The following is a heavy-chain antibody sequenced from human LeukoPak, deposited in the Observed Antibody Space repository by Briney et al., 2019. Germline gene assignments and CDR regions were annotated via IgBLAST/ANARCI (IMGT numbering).Heavy chain of an antibody. Sequence: GGSLRLSCAASGFTFSSYEMNWVRQAPGKGLEWVSYISSSGSTIYYADSVKGRFTISRDNSKNTLYLQMNSLRAEDTAVYYCAKEGGSSSWRVHESDAFDIWGQGTMVTVSS. CDR1: GFTFSSYE. CDR2: ISSSGSTI. D-gene: IGHD6-13*01. J-gene: IGHJ3*02. CDR3: AKEGGSSSWRVHESDAFDI. V-gene: IGHV3-48*03.